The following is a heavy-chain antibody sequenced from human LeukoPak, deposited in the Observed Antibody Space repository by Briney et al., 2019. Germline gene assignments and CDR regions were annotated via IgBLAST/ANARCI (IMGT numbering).Heavy chain of an antibody. V-gene: IGHV3-7*01. Sequence: GGSLRLSCAASGFTLSSYWMSWVREAPGKGLEWGANIIEDGSEKYYVDSVKGRFTISRDNAKNSLYLQMNSLRAEDTAVYYCARQVVVAGRHVDYWGQGTLVTVSS. CDR3: ARQVVVAGRHVDY. CDR2: IIEDGSEK. D-gene: IGHD6-19*01. J-gene: IGHJ4*02. CDR1: GFTLSSYW.